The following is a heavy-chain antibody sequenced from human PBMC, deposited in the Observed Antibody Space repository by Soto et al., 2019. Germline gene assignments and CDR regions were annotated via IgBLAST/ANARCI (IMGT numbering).Heavy chain of an antibody. Sequence: GGSLRLSCAASGFTFSSYAMHWVRQAPGKGLEWVAVISYDGSNKYYADSVKGRFTISRDNSKNTLYLQMNSLRAEDTAVYYCARDQAPRIQLWPPYDAFDIWGQGTMVTVSS. J-gene: IGHJ3*02. CDR3: ARDQAPRIQLWPPYDAFDI. V-gene: IGHV3-30-3*01. CDR2: ISYDGSNK. D-gene: IGHD5-18*01. CDR1: GFTFSSYA.